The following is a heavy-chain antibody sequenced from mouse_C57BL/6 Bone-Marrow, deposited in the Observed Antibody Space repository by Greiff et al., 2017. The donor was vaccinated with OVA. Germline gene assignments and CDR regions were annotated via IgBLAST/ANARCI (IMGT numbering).Heavy chain of an antibody. J-gene: IGHJ1*03. CDR3: ARSGGLDWYFEV. CDR1: GYTFTSYW. CDR2: IDPSDSYT. V-gene: IGHV1-50*01. Sequence: QVQLQQPGAELVKPGASVKLSCKASGYTFTSYWMQWVNQRPGQGLEWIGEIDPSDSYTNYNQKFKGKSTLTVDTSSSTAYMQLSSLTSEDSAVYYCARSGGLDWYFEVWGTGTTVTVSS. D-gene: IGHD2-4*01.